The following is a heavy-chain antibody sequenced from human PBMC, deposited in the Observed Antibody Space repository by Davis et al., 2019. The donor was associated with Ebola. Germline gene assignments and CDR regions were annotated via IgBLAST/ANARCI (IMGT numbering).Heavy chain of an antibody. V-gene: IGHV1-18*01. Sequence: ASVKVSCKASGYTFTSYGISWVRQAPGQGLEWMGWISAYNGNTNYAQKLQGRVTMTTDTSTSTAYMELRSLRSDDTAVYYCARFVTPLLVEKNCAFEIWGQGTMVTVSS. J-gene: IGHJ3*02. CDR2: ISAYNGNT. CDR1: GYTFTSYG. D-gene: IGHD3-16*01. CDR3: ARFVTPLLVEKNCAFEI.